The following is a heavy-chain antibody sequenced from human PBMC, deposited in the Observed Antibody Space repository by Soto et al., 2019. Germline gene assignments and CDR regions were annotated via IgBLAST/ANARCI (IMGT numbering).Heavy chain of an antibody. J-gene: IGHJ5*02. Sequence: GGSLRLSCAASGFTFSSYAMHWVRQAPGKGLEWVELISYDGSDKDYADSVKGRFTISRDNSRNTLFLQMNSLRAEDTAVYYCARGVGSGSYYNQYNWFDPWGQGTLVTVSS. CDR3: ARGVGSGSYYNQYNWFDP. V-gene: IGHV3-30*01. CDR2: ISYDGSDK. D-gene: IGHD3-10*01. CDR1: GFTFSSYA.